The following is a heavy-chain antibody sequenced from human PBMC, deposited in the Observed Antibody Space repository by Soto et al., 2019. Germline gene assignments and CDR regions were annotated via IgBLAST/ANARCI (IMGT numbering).Heavy chain of an antibody. Sequence: QVQLVQSGAEVKKPGSSVKVSCKASGGTFCRYTINWVRQAPGQGLEWMGRIIPIAAIANYTQKFQGRVTITVDKSSTTAYMELSSLRSDDTAVYYCARGSTIVRGAPSWFDPWGQGTLVTVSS. V-gene: IGHV1-69*02. CDR3: ARGSTIVRGAPSWFDP. CDR2: IIPIAAIA. CDR1: GGTFCRYT. D-gene: IGHD3-10*01. J-gene: IGHJ5*02.